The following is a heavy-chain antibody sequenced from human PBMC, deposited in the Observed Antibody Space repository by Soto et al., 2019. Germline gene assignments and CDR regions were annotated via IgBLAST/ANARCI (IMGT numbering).Heavy chain of an antibody. CDR1: GGSINSGNFC. V-gene: IGHV4-30-4*01. CDR3: ARDQAPYYDSWSGYSRDGYYGMDV. CDR2: TYYSGVP. J-gene: IGHJ6*02. D-gene: IGHD3-3*01. Sequence: PSETLSLTCTVSGGSINSGNFCWGWIRQHPGKGLEWIGFTYYSGVPSYNPSLKSRVTISVDTSMNRFSLTLTSVTAADTARYYCARDQAPYYDSWSGYSRDGYYGMDVWGQGTTVTVSS.